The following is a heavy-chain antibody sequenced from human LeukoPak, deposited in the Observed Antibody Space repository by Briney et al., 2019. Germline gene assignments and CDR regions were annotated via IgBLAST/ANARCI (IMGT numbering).Heavy chain of an antibody. Sequence: GESLKISCKGSGYSFTSYWIGWVRQMPGKGLEWMGIIYPGDSGTRYSPSFQGQVTISADKSISTAYLQWSSLNAEDTALYYCARGEYNYYDSSAYYYYFDCWGQGTLVTVSS. D-gene: IGHD3-22*01. CDR2: IYPGDSGT. CDR3: ARGEYNYYDSSAYYYYFDC. CDR1: GYSFTSYW. J-gene: IGHJ4*02. V-gene: IGHV5-51*01.